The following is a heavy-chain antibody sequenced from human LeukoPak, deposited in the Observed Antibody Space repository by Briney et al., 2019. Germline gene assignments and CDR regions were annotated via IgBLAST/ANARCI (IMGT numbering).Heavy chain of an antibody. J-gene: IGHJ3*02. CDR3: ARHSDIVGATDAFDI. V-gene: IGHV1-69*02. CDR2: IIPILGIA. D-gene: IGHD1-26*01. Sequence: ASVKVSCKASGGTFSSYTISWVRQAPGQGLEWMGRIIPILGIANYAQKFQGRVTITADKSTSTAYTELSSLRSEDTAVYYCARHSDIVGATDAFDIWGQGTMVTVCS. CDR1: GGTFSSYT.